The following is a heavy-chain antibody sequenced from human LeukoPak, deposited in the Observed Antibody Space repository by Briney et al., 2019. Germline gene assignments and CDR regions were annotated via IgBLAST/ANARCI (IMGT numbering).Heavy chain of an antibody. Sequence: GASVKVSCKASGGTFSSYAISWVRQAPGQGLEWMGRIIPILGIATYAQKFQGRVTITADKSTSTAYMELSSLRSEDTAVYYCARGGTPNCSGGSCYDYWGQGTLVTVSS. D-gene: IGHD2-15*01. CDR3: ARGGTPNCSGGSCYDY. CDR2: IIPILGIA. J-gene: IGHJ4*02. CDR1: GGTFSSYA. V-gene: IGHV1-69*04.